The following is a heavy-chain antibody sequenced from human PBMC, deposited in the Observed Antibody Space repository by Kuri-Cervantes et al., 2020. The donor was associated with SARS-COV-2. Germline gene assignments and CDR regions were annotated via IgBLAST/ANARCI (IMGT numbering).Heavy chain of an antibody. D-gene: IGHD2-15*01. J-gene: IGHJ5*02. CDR1: GFTGSSNY. Sequence: GGSLRLSCAASGFTGSSNYMSWVRQAPGKGLEWVSVIYSGGSTYYADSVKGRFTISRDNSKNTLYPQMNSLRAEDTAVYYCARGGSGTIRDWFDPWGQGTLVTVSS. CDR3: ARGGSGTIRDWFDP. V-gene: IGHV3-53*01. CDR2: IYSGGST.